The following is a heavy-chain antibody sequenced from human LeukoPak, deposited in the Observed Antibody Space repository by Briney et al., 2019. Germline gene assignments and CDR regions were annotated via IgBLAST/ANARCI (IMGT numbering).Heavy chain of an antibody. D-gene: IGHD3-9*01. J-gene: IGHJ4*02. V-gene: IGHV1-8*03. CDR2: MNPNSGNT. Sequence: ASVKVSCKASGYTLTSYDLNWVRQATGQGLKWMGWMNPNSGNTGYAQKFQGRVTITRNTSISTAYMELSSLRAEDTAVYYCAKDVLRYFDWLLAGEYWGQGTLVTVSS. CDR1: GYTLTSYD. CDR3: AKDVLRYFDWLLAGEY.